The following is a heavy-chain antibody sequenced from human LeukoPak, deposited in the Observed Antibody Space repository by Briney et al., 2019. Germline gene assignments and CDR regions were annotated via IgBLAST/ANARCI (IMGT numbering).Heavy chain of an antibody. CDR1: GGSVTSYD. J-gene: IGHJ4*02. D-gene: IGHD1-14*01. CDR2: IHNSGMT. V-gene: IGHV4-59*08. Sequence: SETLSLTCSVSGGSVTSYDWSWIRQSPGKGLEWIGYIHNSGMTTYNPSLKSRVTGFVDTSKNQVSLRLSSVTAADTAVYYCARHGTISSESYFDYWGQGALVTVSS. CDR3: ARHGTISSESYFDY.